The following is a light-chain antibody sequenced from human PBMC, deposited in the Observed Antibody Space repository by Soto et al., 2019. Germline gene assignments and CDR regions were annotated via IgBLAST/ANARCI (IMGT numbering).Light chain of an antibody. CDR1: QSVSSN. CDR2: GAS. Sequence: EIVMTQSPATLSLSPGERATLSVMASQSVSSNVAWYQQKPGQAPRLLIYGASTRATGIPARFSGSGSGTEFTLTISSLQSEDFAVYYCQQYNNWPRTFGQGTKVDIK. J-gene: IGKJ1*01. V-gene: IGKV3-15*01. CDR3: QQYNNWPRT.